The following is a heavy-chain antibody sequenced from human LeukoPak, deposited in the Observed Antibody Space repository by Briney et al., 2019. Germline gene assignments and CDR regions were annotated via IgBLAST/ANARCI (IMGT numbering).Heavy chain of an antibody. Sequence: PSETLSLTCTVSGGSINSYYWSWIRQPPGKGLEWIGYIYYSGSTKYNPSLKSRVTISVDTSKNQFSLKLSSVTAADMAVYYCARQDFFDSSGYLGVNFWGQGALVTVSS. CDR3: ARQDFFDSSGYLGVNF. CDR2: IYYSGST. D-gene: IGHD3-22*01. CDR1: GGSINSYY. V-gene: IGHV4-59*08. J-gene: IGHJ4*02.